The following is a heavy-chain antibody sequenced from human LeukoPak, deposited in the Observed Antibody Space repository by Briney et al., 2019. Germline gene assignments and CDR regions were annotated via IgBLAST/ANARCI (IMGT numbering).Heavy chain of an antibody. J-gene: IGHJ6*03. V-gene: IGHV1-8*01. Sequence: ASVKVSCKASGYSFTSYDINWVRQATGQGLEWMGWMNPNSGNTGYAQRFQGRVTMTRNTSISTAYMELSSLKSEDTAVYYCARVLAHSSGWYLYYYYMDVWGKGTTVTVSS. CDR2: MNPNSGNT. CDR1: GYSFTSYD. D-gene: IGHD6-19*01. CDR3: ARVLAHSSGWYLYYYYMDV.